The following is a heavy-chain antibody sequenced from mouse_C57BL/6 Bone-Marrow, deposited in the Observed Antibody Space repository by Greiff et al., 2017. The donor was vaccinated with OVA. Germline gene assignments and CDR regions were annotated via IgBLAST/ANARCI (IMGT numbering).Heavy chain of an antibody. Sequence: VQGVESGPELVKPGASVEISCKASGYSFTSYYIHWVKQRPGQGLEWIGWIYPGSGNTKYNEKFKGKATLTADTSSSTAYMQLSSLTSEDSAVYYCARLGEDWGQGTTLTVSS. CDR2: IYPGSGNT. CDR1: GYSFTSYY. V-gene: IGHV1-66*01. J-gene: IGHJ2*01. CDR3: ARLGED.